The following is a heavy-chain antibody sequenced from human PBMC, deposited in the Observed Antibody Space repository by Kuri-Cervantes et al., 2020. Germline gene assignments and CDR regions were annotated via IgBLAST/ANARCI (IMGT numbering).Heavy chain of an antibody. CDR1: GYTFTSYD. Sequence: ASVKVSCKASGYTFTSYDINWVRQATGQGLEWMGWMNPNSGNTGYAQKFQGRVTMTRNTSISTAYMELSRLRSDDTAVYYCARDRRWNSGYDPMDFDYWGQGTLVTVSS. V-gene: IGHV1-8*01. CDR2: MNPNSGNT. CDR3: ARDRRWNSGYDPMDFDY. D-gene: IGHD5-12*01. J-gene: IGHJ4*02.